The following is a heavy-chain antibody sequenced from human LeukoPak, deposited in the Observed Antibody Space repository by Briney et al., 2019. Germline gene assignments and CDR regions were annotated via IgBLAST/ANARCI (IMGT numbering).Heavy chain of an antibody. V-gene: IGHV4-31*03. J-gene: IGHJ6*03. CDR2: IYYSGST. CDR3: ARTKVVVPAAMNYMDV. D-gene: IGHD2-2*01. CDR1: GGSISSGGYY. Sequence: SQTLSLTCTVSGGSISSGGYYWSWIRQHPGKGLEWIGYIYYSGSTYCNPSLKSRVTISVDTSKNQFSLKLSSVTAVDTAVYYCARTKVVVPAAMNYMDVWGKGTTVTVSS.